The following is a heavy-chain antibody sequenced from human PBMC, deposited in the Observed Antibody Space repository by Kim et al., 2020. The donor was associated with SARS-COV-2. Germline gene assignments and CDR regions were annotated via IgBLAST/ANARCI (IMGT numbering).Heavy chain of an antibody. V-gene: IGHV3-30*04. Sequence: GGSLRLSCAASGLTFSNFAMHWVRQAPGKGLEWVAVISYDGNDKYYADSVKGRFTISRDNSKNMLYLQMNSLRAEDTAVYYCARGRDPLVAGGSWGQGTLVTVSS. D-gene: IGHD5-12*01. CDR3: ARGRDPLVAGGS. CDR2: ISYDGNDK. CDR1: GLTFSNFA. J-gene: IGHJ5*02.